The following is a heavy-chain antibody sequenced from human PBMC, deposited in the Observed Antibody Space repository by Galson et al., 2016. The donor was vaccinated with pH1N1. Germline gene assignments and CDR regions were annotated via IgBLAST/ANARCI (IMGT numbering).Heavy chain of an antibody. CDR2: IYSGGST. CDR3: ARTSEDFSDVYLRVFYYYGMDV. D-gene: IGHD5/OR15-5a*01. Sequence: SLRLSCAASGFTVGSKYMSWVRQAPGKGLEWVSVIYSGGSTYYADSVKGRFTISRDTSKNTLYLQMNSLRAEDTALYYCARTSEDFSDVYLRVFYYYGMDVWGQGTTVTVSS. J-gene: IGHJ6*02. CDR1: GFTVGSKY. V-gene: IGHV3-53*01.